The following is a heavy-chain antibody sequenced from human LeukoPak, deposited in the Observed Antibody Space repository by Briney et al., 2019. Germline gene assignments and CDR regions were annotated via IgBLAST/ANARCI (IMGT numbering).Heavy chain of an antibody. Sequence: SVKVSCKASGGTFSSYAISWVRQAPGQGLGWMGGIIPIFGTANYAQKFQGRVTITADKSTSTAYMELSSLRSEDTAVYYCAREGQQLGSWFDPWGQGTLVTVSS. CDR3: AREGQQLGSWFDP. CDR2: IIPIFGTA. CDR1: GGTFSSYA. J-gene: IGHJ5*02. V-gene: IGHV1-69*06. D-gene: IGHD6-13*01.